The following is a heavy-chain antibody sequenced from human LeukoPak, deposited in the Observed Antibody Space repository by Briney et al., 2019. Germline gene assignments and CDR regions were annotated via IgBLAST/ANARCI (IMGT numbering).Heavy chain of an antibody. CDR1: GGSISSYY. CDR3: ARDITSTYLYYYYYYGMDV. Sequence: SETLSLTCTVSGGSISSYYWSWIRQPAGKGLEWIGRIYTSGSTNYNPSLKSRVTMSVDTSKNQFSLKLSSVTAADTAVYYCARDITSTYLYYYYYYGMDVWGQGTTVTVSS. CDR2: IYTSGST. V-gene: IGHV4-4*07. J-gene: IGHJ6*02. D-gene: IGHD5/OR15-5a*01.